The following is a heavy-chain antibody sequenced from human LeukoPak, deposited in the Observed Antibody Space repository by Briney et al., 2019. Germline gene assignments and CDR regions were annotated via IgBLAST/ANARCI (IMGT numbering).Heavy chain of an antibody. V-gene: IGHV1-69*13. Sequence: ASVKVSRKASGGTFSSYAISWVRQAPGPGLEWMGGIIPIFGTANYAQKFQGRVTITADESTSTAYMELSSLRSEDTAVYYCARGGITMVRGVPEFDAFDIWGQGTMVTVSS. D-gene: IGHD3-10*01. CDR1: GGTFSSYA. CDR2: IIPIFGTA. J-gene: IGHJ3*02. CDR3: ARGGITMVRGVPEFDAFDI.